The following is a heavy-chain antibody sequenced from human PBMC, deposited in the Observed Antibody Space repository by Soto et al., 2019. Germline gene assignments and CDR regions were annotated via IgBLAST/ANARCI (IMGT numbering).Heavy chain of an antibody. D-gene: IGHD4-17*01. J-gene: IGHJ4*02. Sequence: QVQLVESGGGLVKPGGSLRLSCAASGFTFSDYYMSWIRQAPGKGLEWVSYISSTSYTNYADSVKGRFTISRDNAKNSLYLQMNSLRAEDTAVYYCARDSVYYGDYEFNYFDYWGQGTLVTVSS. CDR3: ARDSVYYGDYEFNYFDY. CDR2: ISSTSYT. V-gene: IGHV3-11*05. CDR1: GFTFSDYY.